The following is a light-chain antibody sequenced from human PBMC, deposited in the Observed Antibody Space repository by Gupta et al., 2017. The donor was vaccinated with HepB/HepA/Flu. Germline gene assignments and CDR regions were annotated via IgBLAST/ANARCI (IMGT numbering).Light chain of an antibody. CDR1: NLESYC. Sequence: SYVLTQPPSVSVASGKTASIACGGSNLESYCVRWYQQMPGQAPVLVVDDDSRRPSGIPERFSGSNSGNTATLTISRVEAGDEADYYCQVWDGSNDQGIFGGGTKLTVL. J-gene: IGLJ2*01. V-gene: IGLV3-21*03. CDR2: DDS. CDR3: QVWDGSNDQGI.